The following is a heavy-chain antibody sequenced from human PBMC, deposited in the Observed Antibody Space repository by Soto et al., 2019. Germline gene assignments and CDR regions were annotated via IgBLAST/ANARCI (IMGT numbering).Heavy chain of an antibody. J-gene: IGHJ3*02. CDR1: GGSISSYY. Sequence: SETLSLTCTVSGGSISSYYWSWIRQPPGKGLEWIGYIYYSGSTNYNPSLKSRVTISVDTSKNQFSLKLSSVTAADTAVHYCAKTYSSSWYDAFDIWGQGTMVTVSS. CDR3: AKTYSSSWYDAFDI. D-gene: IGHD6-13*01. V-gene: IGHV4-59*01. CDR2: IYYSGST.